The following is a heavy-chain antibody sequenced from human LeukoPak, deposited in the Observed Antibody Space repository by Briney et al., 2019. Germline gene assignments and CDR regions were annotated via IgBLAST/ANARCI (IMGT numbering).Heavy chain of an antibody. V-gene: IGHV3-20*04. CDR2: ITWNGDKT. CDR1: GFNFDDYD. D-gene: IGHD2-2*01. CDR3: AXDPXCSSSTGXYFEDWFDP. Sequence: GGSLRLSCAASGFNFDDYDMSWVRQVPGKGLEWVSGITWNGDKTGYADSVRGRFAISRDTAKKSLYLQMSSLRAEDTALYYCAXDPXCSSSTGXYFEDWFDPWGPGTLVTVSS. J-gene: IGHJ5*02.